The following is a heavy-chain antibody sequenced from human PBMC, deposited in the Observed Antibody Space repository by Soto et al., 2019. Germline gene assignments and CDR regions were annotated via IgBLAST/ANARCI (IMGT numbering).Heavy chain of an antibody. V-gene: IGHV1-69*13. CDR3: ARVGYYDSSGYYPSNWFDP. Sequence: ASVKVSCKASGGTFSSYAISWVRQAPGQGLEWMGGIIPIFGTANHAQKFQGRVTITADESTSTAYMELSSLRSEDTAVYYCARVGYYDSSGYYPSNWFDPWGQGTLVTVSS. CDR2: IIPIFGTA. CDR1: GGTFSSYA. J-gene: IGHJ5*02. D-gene: IGHD3-22*01.